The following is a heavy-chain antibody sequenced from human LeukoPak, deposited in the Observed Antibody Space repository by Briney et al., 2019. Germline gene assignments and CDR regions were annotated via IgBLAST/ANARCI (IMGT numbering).Heavy chain of an antibody. D-gene: IGHD3-16*02. J-gene: IGHJ5*02. CDR2: ISWNSGSI. V-gene: IGHV3-9*01. CDR1: GFTFDDYA. Sequence: GGSLRLSCAASGFTFDDYAMHWVRQAPGKGLEWVSVISWNSGSIGYADSVKGRFTISRDNAKNSLYLQMNSLRAEDTALYYCAKDQTPMITFGGVIAWGQGTLVAVSS. CDR3: AKDQTPMITFGGVIA.